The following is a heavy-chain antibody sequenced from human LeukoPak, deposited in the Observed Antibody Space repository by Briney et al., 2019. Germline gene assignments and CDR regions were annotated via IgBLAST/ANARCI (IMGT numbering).Heavy chain of an antibody. CDR2: VWHDGNNK. D-gene: IGHD5-18*01. Sequence: GGSLRLSCAASGFTFSRYGMHWVRQAPGKGLEWVAIVWHDGNNKYYADSVRGRFTISRDNSKNTLYLEMNSLRAEDTAVYYCARDGAYSYTYWGQGTLVIVSS. V-gene: IGHV3-33*01. J-gene: IGHJ4*02. CDR3: ARDGAYSYTY. CDR1: GFTFSRYG.